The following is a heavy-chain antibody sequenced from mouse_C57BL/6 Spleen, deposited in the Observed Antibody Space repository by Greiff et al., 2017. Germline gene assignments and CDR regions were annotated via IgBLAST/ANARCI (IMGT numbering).Heavy chain of an antibody. D-gene: IGHD4-1*01. CDR1: GFTFSDYG. V-gene: IGHV5-17*01. Sequence: EVMLVESGGGLVKPGGSLKLSCAASGFTFSDYGMHWVRQAPEKGLEWVAHISSGSSTIYYADTVKGRFTISRDNAKNTLFLQMTSLRSEDTAMYYCARSNWDWYFDVWGTGTTVTVSS. J-gene: IGHJ1*03. CDR3: ARSNWDWYFDV. CDR2: ISSGSSTI.